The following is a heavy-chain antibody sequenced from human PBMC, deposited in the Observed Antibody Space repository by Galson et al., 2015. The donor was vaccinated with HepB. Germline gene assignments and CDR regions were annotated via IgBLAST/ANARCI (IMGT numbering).Heavy chain of an antibody. CDR2: SYYSGVT. J-gene: IGHJ6*02. V-gene: IGHV4-39*07. CDR1: GDFFSSHDFY. CDR3: ARVSMSSSGWYVRYGLDV. D-gene: IGHD6-19*01. Sequence: ETLSLTCSVSGDFFSSHDFYWGWIRQPPGKGLEWIGSSYYSGVTNYNPSLKSRVTISVDTSKNQFSLRLTSVTAADTAVYYCARVSMSSSGWYVRYGLDVWGQGTTVTVSS.